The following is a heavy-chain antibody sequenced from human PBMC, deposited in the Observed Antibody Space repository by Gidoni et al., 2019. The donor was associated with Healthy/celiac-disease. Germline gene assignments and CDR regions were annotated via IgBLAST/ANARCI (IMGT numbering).Heavy chain of an antibody. D-gene: IGHD2-2*01. V-gene: IGHV1-69*01. CDR1: GGTFSSYA. CDR2: IIPIFGTA. J-gene: IGHJ4*02. Sequence: VKVSCKASGGTFSSYAISWVRQAPGQGLEWMGGIIPIFGTANYAQKFQGRVTITADESTSTAYMELSSLRSEDTAVYYCARDSPSGGYQGYFDYWGQGTLVTVSS. CDR3: ARDSPSGGYQGYFDY.